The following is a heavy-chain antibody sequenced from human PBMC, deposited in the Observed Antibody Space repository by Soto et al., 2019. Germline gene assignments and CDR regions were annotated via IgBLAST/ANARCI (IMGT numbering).Heavy chain of an antibody. V-gene: IGHV3-21*01. D-gene: IGHD2-15*01. CDR2: ISSSSDYI. J-gene: IGHJ4*02. CDR1: GFTFSTYA. Sequence: EVQLVESGGGLVKPGESLRLSCAASGFTFSTYAMNWVRQAPGKGLEWVSSISSSSDYIYYADSVKGRFTISRDNAENSVYLQMNNLRAEDTAVYYCARDERRCRGGRCYPFDYWGQGTQVTVSS. CDR3: ARDERRCRGGRCYPFDY.